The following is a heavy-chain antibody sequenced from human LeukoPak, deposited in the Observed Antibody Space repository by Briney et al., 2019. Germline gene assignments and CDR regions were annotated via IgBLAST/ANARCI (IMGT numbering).Heavy chain of an antibody. Sequence: GESLSLSCAASGFTFSSYSMNWVRQAPGKGLEWVSSINSSSSYIYYADSKKGRFTISRDNAKTALYLQMNSLRAEDTAVDYCARDGGYSGYETWGFDYWGQGTLVTVSS. CDR1: GFTFSSYS. CDR2: INSSSSYI. J-gene: IGHJ4*02. CDR3: ARDGGYSGYETWGFDY. V-gene: IGHV3-21*01. D-gene: IGHD5-12*01.